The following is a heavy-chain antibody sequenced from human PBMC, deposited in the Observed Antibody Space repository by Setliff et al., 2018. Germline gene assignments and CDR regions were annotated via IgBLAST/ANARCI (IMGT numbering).Heavy chain of an antibody. CDR2: IHYSGST. Sequence: SETLSLTCSVSGGSISGDYWSWIRQPPGEGLEWIGFIHYSGSTNYNPSLKSRVTISLDTPKNQFSPRLSSVTAADTAVYYCARTRYGLGGRPYWGQGTLVTVSS. CDR1: GGSISGDY. V-gene: IGHV4-59*01. D-gene: IGHD2-15*01. CDR3: ARTRYGLGGRPY. J-gene: IGHJ4*02.